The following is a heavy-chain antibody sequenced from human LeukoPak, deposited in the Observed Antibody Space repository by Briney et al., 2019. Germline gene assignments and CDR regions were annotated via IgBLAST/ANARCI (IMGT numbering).Heavy chain of an antibody. Sequence: PGGSLRLSCAASGFTFSTYSMNWVRQAPGKGLEWVSSISSSGSYIYYADSVKGRFTISRDNAKNSVYLQMNSLRVEDTAVYYCAKGIYYYDTNFDYWGQGTLVTVSS. CDR2: ISSSGSYI. J-gene: IGHJ4*02. CDR1: GFTFSTYS. V-gene: IGHV3-21*01. D-gene: IGHD3-22*01. CDR3: AKGIYYYDTNFDY.